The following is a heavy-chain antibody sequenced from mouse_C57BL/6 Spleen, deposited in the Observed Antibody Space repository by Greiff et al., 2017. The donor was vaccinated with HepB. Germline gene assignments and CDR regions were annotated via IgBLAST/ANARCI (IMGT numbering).Heavy chain of an antibody. J-gene: IGHJ1*03. CDR3: ARRAYYYGSSPDWYFDV. CDR2: INPSTGGT. V-gene: IGHV1-43*01. Sequence: LQQSGPELVKPGASVKISCKASGYSFTGYYMHWVKQSSEKSLEWIGEINPSTGGTSYNQKFKGKATLTVDKSSSTAYMQLKSLTSEDSAVYYCARRAYYYGSSPDWYFDVWGTGTTVTVSS. CDR1: GYSFTGYY. D-gene: IGHD1-1*01.